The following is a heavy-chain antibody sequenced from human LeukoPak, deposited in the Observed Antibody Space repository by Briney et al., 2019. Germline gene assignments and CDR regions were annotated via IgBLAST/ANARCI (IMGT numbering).Heavy chain of an antibody. CDR1: GFTFSSYA. J-gene: IGHJ4*02. CDR2: ISYDGSNK. Sequence: GSLRLSCAASGFTFSSYAMHWVRQAPGKGLEWVAVISYDGSNKYYADSVKGRFTISRDNSKNTLYLQMNSLRAEDTAVYYCARDGMHYDSSGYDTSLDYWGQGTLVTVSS. CDR3: ARDGMHYDSSGYDTSLDY. V-gene: IGHV3-30*04. D-gene: IGHD3-22*01.